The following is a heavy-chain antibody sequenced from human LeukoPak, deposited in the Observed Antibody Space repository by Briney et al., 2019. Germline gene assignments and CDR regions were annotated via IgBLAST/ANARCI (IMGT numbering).Heavy chain of an antibody. D-gene: IGHD3-10*01. J-gene: IGHJ4*02. V-gene: IGHV3-73*01. Sequence: PGGSLKLSCAASGFTFSGSAMHWVRQASGKGLEWVGRIRSKANSYGTAYAASVKGRFTISRDDSKNTAYLQMNSLKTEDTAVYYCTATYYYGSGSYFTPDYWGQGTLVTVSS. CDR2: IRSKANSYGT. CDR3: TATYYYGSGSYFTPDY. CDR1: GFTFSGSA.